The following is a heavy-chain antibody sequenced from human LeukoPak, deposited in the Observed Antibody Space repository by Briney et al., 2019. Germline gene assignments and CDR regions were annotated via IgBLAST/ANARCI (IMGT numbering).Heavy chain of an antibody. D-gene: IGHD5-24*01. Sequence: GGSLRLSCAASGFTFTKNSMTWVRQAPGRGLECVSYISCSSNTINYADSVTGRFTISRDNAKNSLYLQMNSLRDEDTAVYYCARVGNYRSHDYGMDVWGQGTTVIVSS. V-gene: IGHV3-48*02. CDR1: GFTFTKNS. J-gene: IGHJ6*02. CDR3: ARVGNYRSHDYGMDV. CDR2: ISCSSNTI.